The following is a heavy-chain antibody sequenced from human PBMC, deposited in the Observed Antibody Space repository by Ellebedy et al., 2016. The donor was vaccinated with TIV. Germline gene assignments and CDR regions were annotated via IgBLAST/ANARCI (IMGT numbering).Heavy chain of an antibody. CDR2: IYYSGST. Sequence: SETLSLTXTVSGGSISSYYWSWIRQPPGKGLEWIGYIYYSGSTNYNPSLKSRVTISVDTSKNQFSLKLSSVTAADTAVYYCARELRSSSPWADYWGQGTLVTVSS. CDR1: GGSISSYY. V-gene: IGHV4-59*12. D-gene: IGHD2-15*01. CDR3: ARELRSSSPWADY. J-gene: IGHJ4*02.